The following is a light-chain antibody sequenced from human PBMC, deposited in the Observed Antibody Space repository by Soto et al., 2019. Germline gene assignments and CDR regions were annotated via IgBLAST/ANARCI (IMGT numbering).Light chain of an antibody. CDR3: QQYGSSPMYT. V-gene: IGKV3-20*01. CDR2: GAS. Sequence: EIVLTQSQGTLYLSPGERATLSCRASQSVSSSYLAWYQQKPGQAPRLLIYGASGSATGIPDRFSGSGSRTDFTLTISRLEPEDFAVYYCQQYGSSPMYTFGQGTKLEIK. CDR1: QSVSSSY. J-gene: IGKJ2*01.